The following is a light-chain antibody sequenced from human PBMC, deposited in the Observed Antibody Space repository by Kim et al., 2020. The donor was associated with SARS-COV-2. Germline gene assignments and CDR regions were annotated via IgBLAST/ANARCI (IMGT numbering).Light chain of an antibody. CDR1: KSISSR. Sequence: VGDRMTITCRASKSISSRLAWYQQKPGKAPKLLIYEASSVQSGVPSRFSGSGSGTEFTLTISSLQPDDFATYYCQQYNSYKTYGQGTKVDIK. CDR3: QQYNSYKT. V-gene: IGKV1-5*01. J-gene: IGKJ1*01. CDR2: EAS.